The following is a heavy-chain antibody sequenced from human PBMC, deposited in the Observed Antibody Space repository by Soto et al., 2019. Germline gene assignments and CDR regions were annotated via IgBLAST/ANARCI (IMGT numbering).Heavy chain of an antibody. CDR2: IWYDGSNK. J-gene: IGHJ6*02. Sequence: GGSLRLSCAASGFTFSSYGMHWVRQAPGKGLEWVAVIWYDGSNKYYADSVKGRFTISRDNSKNTLYLQMNSLRAEDTAVYYCARGTDIVVVPAAIFADSYYYGMDVWGQGTTVTVSS. D-gene: IGHD2-2*01. CDR1: GFTFSSYG. CDR3: ARGTDIVVVPAAIFADSYYYGMDV. V-gene: IGHV3-33*01.